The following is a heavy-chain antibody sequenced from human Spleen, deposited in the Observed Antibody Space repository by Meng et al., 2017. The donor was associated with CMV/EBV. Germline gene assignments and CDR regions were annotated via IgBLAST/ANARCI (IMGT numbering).Heavy chain of an antibody. V-gene: IGHV1-46*01. Sequence: ASVKVSCKASGYTFTSYYMHWVRQAPGQGLEWMGIINPSGGSTSYAQKFQGRVTMTRDTSTSTVYMELSSLRSEDTAVYYCARDNPAAGTHYYYYGMDVWGQGTTVTVSS. J-gene: IGHJ6*02. CDR2: INPSGGST. D-gene: IGHD6-13*01. CDR1: GYTFTSYY. CDR3: ARDNPAAGTHYYYYGMDV.